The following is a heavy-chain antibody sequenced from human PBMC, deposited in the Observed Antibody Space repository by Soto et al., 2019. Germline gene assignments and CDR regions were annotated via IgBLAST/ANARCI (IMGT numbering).Heavy chain of an antibody. CDR1: GYTFRDYD. V-gene: IGHV1-8*01. CDR3: TRRARIGKQLWLPFDS. D-gene: IGHD3-22*01. CDR2: MNPNSGNT. Sequence: QVQLVQSGAEVKKPGASVMVSCKASGYTFRDYDINWVRQASGQGLEWMGWMNPNSGNTAYAQKFQGRVTMTGDTTTNTAYMELSSLTSADTAVYYCTRRARIGKQLWLPFDSWAPGTLVTVSS. J-gene: IGHJ4*02.